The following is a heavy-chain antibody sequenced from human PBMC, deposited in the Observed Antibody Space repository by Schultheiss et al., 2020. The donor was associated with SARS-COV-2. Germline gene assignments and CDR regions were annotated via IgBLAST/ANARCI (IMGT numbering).Heavy chain of an antibody. V-gene: IGHV4-59*01. Sequence: GSLRLSCTVSGGSISSYYWSWIRQPPGKGLEWIGYIYYSGSTNYNPSLKSRVTISVDTSKNQFSLKLSSVTAADTAVYYCARVLYDSSGYYGQGAFDIWGQGTMVTVSS. D-gene: IGHD3-22*01. CDR2: IYYSGST. CDR1: GGSISSYY. CDR3: ARVLYDSSGYYGQGAFDI. J-gene: IGHJ3*02.